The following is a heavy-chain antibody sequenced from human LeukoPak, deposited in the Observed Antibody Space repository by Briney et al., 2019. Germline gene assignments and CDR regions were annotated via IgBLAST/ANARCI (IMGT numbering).Heavy chain of an antibody. CDR3: AREYSSSSGRAFDI. CDR2: ISSSSSAI. CDR1: GFTFSTYT. J-gene: IGHJ3*02. Sequence: GGSLRLSCAASGFTFSTYTMNWVRQAPGKGLEWVSYISSSSSAIYYADSVKGRFTISRDNAKNSLSLQMNSLRAEDTAVYYCAREYSSSSGRAFDIWGPGTMVTVSS. D-gene: IGHD6-6*01. V-gene: IGHV3-48*01.